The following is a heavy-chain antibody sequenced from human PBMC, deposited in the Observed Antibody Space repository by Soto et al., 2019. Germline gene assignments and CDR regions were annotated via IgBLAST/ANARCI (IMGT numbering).Heavy chain of an antibody. V-gene: IGHV2-5*02. CDR2: IYWDDDK. Sequence: QITLKESGPTLVKPTQTLTLTCTFSGFSLSTSGVGVGWIRQPPGKALEWLALIYWDDDKRYRPSLKSRLTITKDTSKNQVVLTMTNMDPVDTATYYCAHRSGIRYFDWLLSAFDIWGQGTMVTVSS. CDR1: GFSLSTSGVG. CDR3: AHRSGIRYFDWLLSAFDI. D-gene: IGHD3-9*01. J-gene: IGHJ3*02.